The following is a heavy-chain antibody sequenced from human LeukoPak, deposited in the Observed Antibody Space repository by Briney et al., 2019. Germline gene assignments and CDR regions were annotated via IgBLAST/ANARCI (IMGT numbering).Heavy chain of an antibody. J-gene: IGHJ4*02. V-gene: IGHV4-34*01. Sequence: SETLSLTCAVYGGSFSGYYWGWIRQPPGKWLEWIGEINHSGSTNYNPSLRSRVTISVDTSKNQFSLKLSSVTAADTAVYYCARESSWYHHFDYWGQGTLVTVSS. CDR1: GGSFSGYY. D-gene: IGHD6-13*01. CDR2: INHSGST. CDR3: ARESSWYHHFDY.